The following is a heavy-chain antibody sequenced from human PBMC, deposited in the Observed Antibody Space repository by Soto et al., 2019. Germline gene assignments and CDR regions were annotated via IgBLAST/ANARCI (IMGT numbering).Heavy chain of an antibody. Sequence: SSVKVSCKASGYTFTFRYLHWVRQAPGQALEWMGWITPFKSDTNYAQKFQDRVTITRDRSVSTAYMELSNLRSDDTAMYYCARSPFAGSDAFDIWGQGTMVTVSS. V-gene: IGHV1-45*02. CDR1: GYTFTFRY. CDR3: ARSPFAGSDAFDI. D-gene: IGHD1-1*01. J-gene: IGHJ3*02. CDR2: ITPFKSDT.